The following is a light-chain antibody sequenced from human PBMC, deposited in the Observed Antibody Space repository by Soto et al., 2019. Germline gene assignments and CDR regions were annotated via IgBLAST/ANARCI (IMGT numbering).Light chain of an antibody. CDR3: QPYNNWPLT. CDR1: QGIGDT. J-gene: IGKJ4*01. Sequence: IRKCPATLYVSHVEGATLSCRASQGIGDTLAWYQHKPGQTPRLLIYDTSTRATGVPTRFSGSRSGAEFTLTINSLQSEDFAVYYCQPYNNWPLTFGGGTKVDIK. V-gene: IGKV3-15*01. CDR2: DTS.